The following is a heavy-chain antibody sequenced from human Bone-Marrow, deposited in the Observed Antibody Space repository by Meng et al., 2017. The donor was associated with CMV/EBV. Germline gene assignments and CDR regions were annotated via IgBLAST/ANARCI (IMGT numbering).Heavy chain of an antibody. CDR3: ARGTRAMSKYDAFDI. CDR1: GFTFSAYT. CDR2: ISSGSNYV. V-gene: IGHV3-21*01. D-gene: IGHD5-18*01. J-gene: IGHJ3*02. Sequence: GESLKISCAASGFTFSAYTMNWVRQAPGKGLEWISSISSGSNYVNYTDSLKGRFTISRDNAKNSLYLQMHSLGVEDTAVYYCARGTRAMSKYDAFDIWGQGTMVTVSS.